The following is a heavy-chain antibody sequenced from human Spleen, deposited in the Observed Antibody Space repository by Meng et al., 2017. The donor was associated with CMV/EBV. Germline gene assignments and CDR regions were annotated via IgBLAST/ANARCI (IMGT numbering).Heavy chain of an antibody. CDR1: GYTFTGYY. Sequence: ASVKVSCKASGYTFTGYYMHWVRQAPEQGFEWMGWINPHRGDTDYAQKFQGKVTMTRDTSINTAYMELTRLTSDDTAVYYCARIPAGNTGGRPFDYWGQGTLVTVSS. CDR3: ARIPAGNTGGRPFDY. J-gene: IGHJ4*02. D-gene: IGHD4-23*01. V-gene: IGHV1-2*02. CDR2: INPHRGDT.